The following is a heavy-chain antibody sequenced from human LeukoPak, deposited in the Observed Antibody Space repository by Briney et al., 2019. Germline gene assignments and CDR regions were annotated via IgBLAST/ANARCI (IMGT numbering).Heavy chain of an antibody. D-gene: IGHD6-13*01. V-gene: IGHV4-39*01. CDR1: GGSISSSSYY. CDR3: ARITIAAAGTIGDYYFDY. J-gene: IGHJ4*02. CDR2: IYYSGST. Sequence: SETLSLTCTVSGGSISSSSYYWGWIRQPPGKGLEWIGSIYYSGSTYYNPSLKSRVPISVDTSKNQFSLKLSSVTAADTAVYYCARITIAAAGTIGDYYFDYWGQGTLVTVSS.